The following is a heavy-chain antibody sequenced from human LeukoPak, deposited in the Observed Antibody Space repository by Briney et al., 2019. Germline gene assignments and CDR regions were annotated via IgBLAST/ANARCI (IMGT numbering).Heavy chain of an antibody. CDR2: IKQDGSEK. Sequence: AGGSLRLSCVASGFIFTSHWMSWARQAPGKGREGVANIKQDGSEKYYVDSVKGRFTISRDNAKNYLDREVNNARPADLDDYYGATSQRTSGRYGNAFDIWGQGTTVSVSS. V-gene: IGHV3-7*03. CDR1: GFIFTSHW. J-gene: IGHJ3*02. CDR3: ATSQRTSGRYGNAFDI. D-gene: IGHD6-19*01.